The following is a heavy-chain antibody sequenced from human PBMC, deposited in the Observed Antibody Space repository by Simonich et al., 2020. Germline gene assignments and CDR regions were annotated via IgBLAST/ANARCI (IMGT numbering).Heavy chain of an antibody. V-gene: IGHV4-59*08. CDR1: GGSISSYY. J-gene: IGHJ4*02. CDR3: ARHDRWLQFYFDY. Sequence: QVQLQESGPGRVKPSETLSLTCTVSGGSISSYYWSWIRQPPGKGLEWIGYIYYSGSTNYTPSLKSRVTISVDTSKNQFSLKLSSVTAADTAVYYCARHDRWLQFYFDYWGQGTLVTVSS. D-gene: IGHD5-12*01. CDR2: IYYSGST.